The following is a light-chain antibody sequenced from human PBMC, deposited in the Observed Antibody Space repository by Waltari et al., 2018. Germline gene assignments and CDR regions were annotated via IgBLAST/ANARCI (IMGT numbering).Light chain of an antibody. CDR3: SSYAGSVV. CDR1: SSDIGSYNV. CDR2: GVN. V-gene: IGLV2-23*02. J-gene: IGLJ3*02. Sequence: QSALTQPASVSGSRGQSITISCTGSSSDIGSYNVVSWYQHHPGKAPKLLIYGVNNRPSGVSTLFSGSKSGNTASLTISGLQAEDEADYYCSSYAGSVVFGGGTKLTVL.